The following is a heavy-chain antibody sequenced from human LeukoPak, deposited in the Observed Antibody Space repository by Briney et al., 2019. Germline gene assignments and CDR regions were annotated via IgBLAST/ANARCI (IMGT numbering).Heavy chain of an antibody. CDR3: ARSKDRSWPFDY. CDR1: GFTFSRYW. Sequence: GGSLRLSCAASGFTFSRYWMAWVRQAPGKGLEWVANIKEDGNDKHYLDSVRGRFTISRDNAGNSMYLQMSSLRPDDTAVYFCARSKDRSWPFDYWGQGTLVTVSS. V-gene: IGHV3-7*01. CDR2: IKEDGNDK. J-gene: IGHJ4*02. D-gene: IGHD4-11*01.